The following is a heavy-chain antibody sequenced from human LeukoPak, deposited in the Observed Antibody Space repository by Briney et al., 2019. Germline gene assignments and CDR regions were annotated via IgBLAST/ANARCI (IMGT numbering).Heavy chain of an antibody. D-gene: IGHD3-10*02. CDR2: ITDNGGDR. CDR3: ARDLHYYVAMDV. CDR1: GFTFRSCG. Sequence: PGGSLRLLWGVSGFTFRSCGTGWVRQASRRGLERGAWITDNGGDRKYADSVKVGLTTSRDNAKSTLDLQMNSLRAEDTALYYGARDLHYYVAMDVWGQGTTVTVSS. V-gene: IGHV3-23*01. J-gene: IGHJ6*02.